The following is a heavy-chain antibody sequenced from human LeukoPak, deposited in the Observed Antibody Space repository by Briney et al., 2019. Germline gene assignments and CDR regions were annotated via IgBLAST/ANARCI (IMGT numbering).Heavy chain of an antibody. CDR2: ITYDGNHK. J-gene: IGHJ6*02. Sequence: GGSLRLSCEASGFTFSRHAMHWVRQAPGKGLEWLAVITYDGNHKFFADSVKGRFTVSRDNSRNTLYLQMNSLTTEDTALYYCARSKGTRYCSSTSCYGMDVWGQGTTVTVSS. CDR3: ARSKGTRYCSSTSCYGMDV. V-gene: IGHV3-30*14. D-gene: IGHD2-2*01. CDR1: GFTFSRHA.